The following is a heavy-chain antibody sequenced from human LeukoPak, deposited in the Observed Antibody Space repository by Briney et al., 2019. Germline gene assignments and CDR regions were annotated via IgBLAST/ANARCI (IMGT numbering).Heavy chain of an antibody. D-gene: IGHD3-3*01. Sequence: GGSLRLSCAASGSTFSSYAMHWVRQAPGKGLEWVAVISYDGSNKYYADSVKGRFTISRDNSKNTLYLQMNSLRAEDTAVYYCARGYYDFWSGYYTVDCWGQGTLVTVSS. CDR2: ISYDGSNK. V-gene: IGHV3-30*04. CDR1: GSTFSSYA. J-gene: IGHJ4*02. CDR3: ARGYYDFWSGYYTVDC.